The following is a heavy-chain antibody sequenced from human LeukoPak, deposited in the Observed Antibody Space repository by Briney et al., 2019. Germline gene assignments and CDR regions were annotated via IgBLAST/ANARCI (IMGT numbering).Heavy chain of an antibody. V-gene: IGHV1-18*01. J-gene: IGHJ4*02. Sequence: GASVKVSCKASGYTFTSYGINWVRQAPGQGLEWMGWISVYNGNTLYAQRLQGRVTMTTDTSTSTAYMDLRSLRSDDTAVYYYARALDTPTNDYWGQGTLVTVSS. CDR3: ARALDTPTNDY. D-gene: IGHD5-18*01. CDR2: ISVYNGNT. CDR1: GYTFTSYG.